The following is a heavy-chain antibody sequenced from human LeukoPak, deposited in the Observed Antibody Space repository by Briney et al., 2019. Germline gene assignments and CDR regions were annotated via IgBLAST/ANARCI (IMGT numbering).Heavy chain of an antibody. CDR2: IWYNGNTK. CDR1: GFNIRSHG. CDR3: VSADIWRNYRTDS. D-gene: IGHD3-16*02. Sequence: GGSLRLSCAASGFNIRSHGMHWVRQAPGKGLEWLAVIWYNGNTKYYADSVKGRFTVSRDDSQNTLHLQMDSLRAEDTAVYYCVSADIWRNYRTDSWGHGALVVVSS. V-gene: IGHV3-33*01. J-gene: IGHJ5*01.